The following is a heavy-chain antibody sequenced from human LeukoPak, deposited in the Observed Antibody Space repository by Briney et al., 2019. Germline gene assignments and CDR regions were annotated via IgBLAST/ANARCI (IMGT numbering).Heavy chain of an antibody. V-gene: IGHV1-2*02. CDR3: ARVRYCSSTSCYDYYYGMDV. Sequence: ASVKVSCKASGYTFTGYYMHWVRQAPGQGLEWMGWINLNSGGTNYAQKLQGRVTMTRDTSISTAYMELSRLRSDDTAVYYCARVRYCSSTSCYDYYYGMDVWGQGTTVTVSS. D-gene: IGHD2-2*01. J-gene: IGHJ6*02. CDR1: GYTFTGYY. CDR2: INLNSGGT.